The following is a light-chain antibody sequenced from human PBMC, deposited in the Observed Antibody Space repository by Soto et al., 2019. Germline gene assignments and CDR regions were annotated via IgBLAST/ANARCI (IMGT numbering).Light chain of an antibody. CDR2: SNN. CDR1: SSNIGSNT. CDR3: AAWDDSLNGFV. J-gene: IGLJ1*01. Sequence: QSVLPQPPSASGTPGQRVTISVSGSSSNIGSNTVNWYQQLPGTAPKLLIYSNNQRPSGVPDRFSGSKSGTSASLAISGLQSEDEADYYCAAWDDSLNGFVFGTGTKVTVL. V-gene: IGLV1-44*01.